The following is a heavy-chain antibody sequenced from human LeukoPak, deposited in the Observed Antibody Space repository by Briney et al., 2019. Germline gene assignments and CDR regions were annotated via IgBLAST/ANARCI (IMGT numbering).Heavy chain of an antibody. Sequence: PEASVKVSCKASGYTFTSYVNWVRQAPGQGLQWMGWISAYNGNTNYAQRLQGRVTMTTDTSTSTAYMELRSLRSDDTAVYYCASLDAVGGTNYWGQGTLVTVSS. V-gene: IGHV1-18*01. J-gene: IGHJ4*02. D-gene: IGHD6-19*01. CDR3: ASLDAVGGTNY. CDR2: ISAYNGNT. CDR1: GYTFTSYV.